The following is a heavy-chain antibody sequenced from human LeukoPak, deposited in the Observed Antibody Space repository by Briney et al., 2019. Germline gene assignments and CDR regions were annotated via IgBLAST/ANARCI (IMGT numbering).Heavy chain of an antibody. Sequence: GGSLRLSCAASGFTFDDYAMHWVRQAPGKGLEWVSLITWDGGRTYYADSVKGRLTISRDNSKNSLYLQMNSLRTEDTALYYCAKDGKNHFDSWGQGTLVTVSS. V-gene: IGHV3-43*01. CDR3: AKDGKNHFDS. CDR2: ITWDGGRT. CDR1: GFTFDDYA. D-gene: IGHD1-14*01. J-gene: IGHJ4*02.